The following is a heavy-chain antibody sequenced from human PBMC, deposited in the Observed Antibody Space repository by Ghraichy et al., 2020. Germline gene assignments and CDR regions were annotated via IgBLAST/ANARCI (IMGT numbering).Heavy chain of an antibody. J-gene: IGHJ4*02. CDR3: SRGGGGFPDY. Sequence: GGSLRLSCAASGFTFRNDWMNWVRQAPGKGLEWVACIKEDGTHQYYVDSVEGRFTISRDNAKNLLYLQLDSLRAYDAAVYYCSRGGGGFPDYWGQGTLVSVAS. CDR2: IKEDGTHQ. D-gene: IGHD1-26*01. CDR1: GFTFRNDW. V-gene: IGHV3-7*03.